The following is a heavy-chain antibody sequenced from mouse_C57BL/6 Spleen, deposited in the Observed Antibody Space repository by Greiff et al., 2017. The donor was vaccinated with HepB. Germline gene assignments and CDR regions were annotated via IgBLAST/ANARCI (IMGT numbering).Heavy chain of an antibody. CDR2: ISYDGSN. J-gene: IGHJ3*01. Sequence: EVKLQESGPGLVKPSQSLSLTCSVTGYSITSGYYWNWIRQFPGNKLEWMGYISYDGSNNYNPSLKNRISITRDTSKNQFFLKLNSVTTEDTATYYCARDDYYDYDVIAYWGQGTLVTVSA. CDR3: ARDDYYDYDVIAY. CDR1: GYSITSGYY. V-gene: IGHV3-6*01. D-gene: IGHD2-4*01.